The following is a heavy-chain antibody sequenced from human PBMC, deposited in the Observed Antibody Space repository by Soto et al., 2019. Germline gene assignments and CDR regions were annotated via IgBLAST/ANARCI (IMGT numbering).Heavy chain of an antibody. CDR2: VYYSGAT. J-gene: IGHJ4*02. D-gene: IGHD3-16*01. Sequence: SETLSLTCTVSGDSMSTGGHYYNCIRQVPGKGLKWIGYVYYSGATHYTPSLRARATISRDTSKNQFSLRLISVTAADTALYYCARDKDLQPTVWGFWGQGIQVTVSS. CDR3: ARDKDLQPTVWGF. CDR1: GDSMSTGGHY. V-gene: IGHV4-31*03.